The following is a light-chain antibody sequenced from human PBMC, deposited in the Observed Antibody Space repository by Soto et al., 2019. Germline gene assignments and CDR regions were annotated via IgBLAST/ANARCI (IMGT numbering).Light chain of an antibody. Sequence: AIRMTQSPSSLSASTGDRVTITCRASQGISSYLAWYQQKPGKAPKLLIYAASTLQSGVPSRFSGSGSGKVSTPTISSLQPEVFAIYYCQQYYIHPSPFGRGTKGDIK. J-gene: IGKJ3*01. V-gene: IGKV1-8*01. CDR3: QQYYIHPSP. CDR2: AAS. CDR1: QGISSY.